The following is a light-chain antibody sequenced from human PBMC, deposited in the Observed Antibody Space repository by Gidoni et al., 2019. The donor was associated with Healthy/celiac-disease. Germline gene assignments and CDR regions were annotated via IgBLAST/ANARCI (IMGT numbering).Light chain of an antibody. CDR1: QSVSSSY. Sequence: EIVLTQSPGTLSLSPGERATLSCRASQSVSSSYLAWHQQKPGQAPRLLIYGASSRATGIPDRFSGSGSGTDFTLTISRLEPEDFAVYYCQQYGSSPRXFXQGTKVEIK. CDR2: GAS. CDR3: QQYGSSPRX. V-gene: IGKV3-20*01. J-gene: IGKJ1*01.